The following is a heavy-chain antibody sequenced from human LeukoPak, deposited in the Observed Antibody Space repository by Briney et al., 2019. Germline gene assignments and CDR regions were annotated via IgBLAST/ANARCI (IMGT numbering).Heavy chain of an antibody. J-gene: IGHJ4*02. V-gene: IGHV3-74*01. CDR3: TTIRPGY. Sequence: GGSLRLSCAASGFTFSSYCIHWARQVPGKGLVWISRIKDGGTTTDYADSVKGRFTISRDDAKNTLYLQMNSLRAEDTAVYYCTTIRPGYWGQGTLVTVSP. CDR1: GFTFSSYC. CDR2: IKDGGTTT. D-gene: IGHD5-12*01.